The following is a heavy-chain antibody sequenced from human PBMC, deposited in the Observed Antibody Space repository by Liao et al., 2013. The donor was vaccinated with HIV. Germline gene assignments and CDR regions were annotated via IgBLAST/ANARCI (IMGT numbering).Heavy chain of an antibody. J-gene: IGHJ3*02. Sequence: QVQLQQWGAGLLKPSETLSLTCAVYGGSFSGYYWSWIRQPPGKGLEWIGEINHSGSIHYNPSLKSRVTISLDTSKNQFSLKLSSVTAADTAVYYCARDGGINDAFDIWGQGTMVTVSS. CDR1: GGSFSGYY. V-gene: IGHV4-34*01. CDR2: INHSGSI. CDR3: ARDGGINDAFDI. D-gene: IGHD3-3*02.